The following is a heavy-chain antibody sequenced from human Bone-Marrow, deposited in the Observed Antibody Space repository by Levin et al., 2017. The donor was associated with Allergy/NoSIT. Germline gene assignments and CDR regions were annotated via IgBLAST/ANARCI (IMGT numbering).Heavy chain of an antibody. Sequence: GESLKISCAASGFTVNNNYMRWVRQAPGKGLEWVSLIYSGGTTYYADSVKGRFTISRDNSKNTVYLQMNSLRAEDTAVYYCARNRHCIGGRCYSVWGQGTLVTVSS. CDR2: IYSGGTT. J-gene: IGHJ4*02. CDR1: GFTVNNNY. CDR3: ARNRHCIGGRCYSV. V-gene: IGHV3-53*01. D-gene: IGHD2-15*01.